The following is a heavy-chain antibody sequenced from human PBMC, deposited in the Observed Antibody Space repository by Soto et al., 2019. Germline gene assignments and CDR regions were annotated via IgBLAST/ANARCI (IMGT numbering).Heavy chain of an antibody. Sequence: GGSLRLSCAASGFTFSSYGMHWVRQAPGKGLEWVAVIWYDGSNKYYADSVKDRFTISRDNSKNTLYLQMNSLRAEDTAVYYCARGGYSYGDKYYFDYWGQGTLVTVSS. J-gene: IGHJ4*02. V-gene: IGHV3-33*01. CDR3: ARGGYSYGDKYYFDY. CDR1: GFTFSSYG. D-gene: IGHD5-18*01. CDR2: IWYDGSNK.